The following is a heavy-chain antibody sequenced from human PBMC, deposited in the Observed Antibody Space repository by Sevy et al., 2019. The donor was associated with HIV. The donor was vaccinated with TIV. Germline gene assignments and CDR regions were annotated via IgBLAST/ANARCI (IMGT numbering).Heavy chain of an antibody. D-gene: IGHD2-8*01. CDR3: ARERCTRPHDY. J-gene: IGHJ4*02. V-gene: IGHV3-23*01. Sequence: GGCLRLSCAASGFAFYDYSMSWIRQAPGKGLEWVATLSFGCGKIKYADSVKGRFTISRDNSKNSFYLQMDNLRVEDTALYYCARERCTRPHDYWGQGTPVSVSS. CDR1: GFAFYDYS. CDR2: LSFGCGKI.